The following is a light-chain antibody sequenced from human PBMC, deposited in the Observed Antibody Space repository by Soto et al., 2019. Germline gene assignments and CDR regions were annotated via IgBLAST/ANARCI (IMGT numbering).Light chain of an antibody. CDR2: KVS. CDR1: RSLIYTDGKTY. CDR3: MQGTQWRYP. Sequence: DVVMTQSPLSLPVTLGQPASISCRASRSLIYTDGKTYLNWFHQRPGQSPRRLFAKVSNRDSGVPDKFSGGGSGTDFTLKISRVEAEDVGLYHCMQGTQWRYPFGKGTKLEMK. V-gene: IGKV2-30*01. J-gene: IGKJ2*01.